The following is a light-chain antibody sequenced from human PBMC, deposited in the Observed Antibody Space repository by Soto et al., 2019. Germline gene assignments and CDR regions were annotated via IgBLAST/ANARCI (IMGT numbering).Light chain of an antibody. CDR1: QSVTKY. CDR2: DAS. V-gene: IGKV3-11*01. CDR3: QQRSDWPRT. J-gene: IGKJ1*01. Sequence: EIVLTQSPATLSLSPGERATLSCRASQSVTKYLAWYQQKPGQAPRLLIYDASNRATGIPARFSGSGSGTDFTLTISSLEPEDFVVYYCQQRSDWPRTFGQGTKVEI.